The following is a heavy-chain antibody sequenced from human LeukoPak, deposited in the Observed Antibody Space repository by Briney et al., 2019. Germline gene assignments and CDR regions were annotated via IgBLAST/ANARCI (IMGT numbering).Heavy chain of an antibody. CDR3: TRDRGDYGGRVFDY. V-gene: IGHV3-49*04. Sequence: GGSLRLSCTASGSTFGDYAMSWVRQAPGKGLEWVGFIRSKAYGGTTEYAASVKGRFTISRDDSKSIAYLQMNSLKTEDTAVYYCTRDRGDYGGRVFDYWGQGTLVTVSS. CDR2: IRSKAYGGTT. CDR1: GSTFGDYA. D-gene: IGHD2-21*02. J-gene: IGHJ4*02.